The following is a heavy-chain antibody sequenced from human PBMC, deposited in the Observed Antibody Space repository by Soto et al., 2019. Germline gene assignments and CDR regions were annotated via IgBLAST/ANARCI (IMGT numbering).Heavy chain of an antibody. CDR1: GFTFSSYA. CDR3: AKDTPGPLYYYGMDV. CDR2: ISGSGGST. J-gene: IGHJ6*02. V-gene: IGHV3-23*01. Sequence: EVQLLESGGGLVQPGGSLRLSCAASGFTFSSYAMSWVRQTPGKGLEWVSAISGSGGSTYYADSVKGRFTISRDNSKYTLYLQMNSLRAEDTAVYYCAKDTPGPLYYYGMDVWGQGTTVTVSS. D-gene: IGHD2-15*01.